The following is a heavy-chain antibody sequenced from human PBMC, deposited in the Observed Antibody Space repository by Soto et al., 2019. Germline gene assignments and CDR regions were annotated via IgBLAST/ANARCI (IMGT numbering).Heavy chain of an antibody. V-gene: IGHV4-31*03. D-gene: IGHD6-13*01. Sequence: QVQLQESGPGLVKPSQTLSLTCTVSGGSISSGGFYWSWIRQHPGKGLEWIGYIYYSGSTYYNPSLKSRVTISVDTSKNQFSLKLSSVTAADTAVYYCARGSSWQADYFDYWGQGTLVTVSS. CDR2: IYYSGST. CDR3: ARGSSWQADYFDY. J-gene: IGHJ4*02. CDR1: GGSISSGGFY.